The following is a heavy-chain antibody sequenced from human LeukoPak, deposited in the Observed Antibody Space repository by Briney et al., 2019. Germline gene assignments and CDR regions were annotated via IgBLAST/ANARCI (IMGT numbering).Heavy chain of an antibody. D-gene: IGHD2-15*01. J-gene: IGHJ5*02. CDR3: ATREDLGWFDP. CDR2: IYYSGST. V-gene: IGHV4-59*01. Sequence: PSETLSLTCTVSGGSISSYYWSWIRQPPGKGLEWIGYIYYSGSTNYNPSLKSRVTISVDTSKNQFSLKLSSVTAADTAVYYCATREDLGWFDPWGQGTLVTVSS. CDR1: GGSISSYY.